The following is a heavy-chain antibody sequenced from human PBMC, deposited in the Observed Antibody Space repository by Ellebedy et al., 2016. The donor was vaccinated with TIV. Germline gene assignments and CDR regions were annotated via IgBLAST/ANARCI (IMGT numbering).Heavy chain of an antibody. CDR3: ARDLRVGEGYYYYYGMDV. CDR1: GFTFSSYA. V-gene: IGHV3-30-3*01. D-gene: IGHD3-16*01. CDR2: ISYDGSNK. J-gene: IGHJ6*02. Sequence: GESLKISXAASGFTFSSYAMHWVRQAPGKGLEWVAIISYDGSNKYYADSVKGRFTISRGNSKNTLYLQMNSLRAEDTAVYYCARDLRVGEGYYYYYGMDVWGQGTTVTVSS.